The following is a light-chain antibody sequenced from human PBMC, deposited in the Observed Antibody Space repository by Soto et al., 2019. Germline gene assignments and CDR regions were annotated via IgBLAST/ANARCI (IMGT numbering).Light chain of an antibody. CDR3: SSFTTTTGV. J-gene: IGLJ3*02. CDR2: EVS. V-gene: IGLV2-14*01. Sequence: QSVLTQPASVSGSPGQSITISCTGTSSDVGGYNYVSWYQQHPGKAPKLMIFEVSYRPSGVSNRFSGSKSGNTASLTISGLQAEDEADYYCSSFTTTTGVFGGGTKLTVL. CDR1: SSDVGGYNY.